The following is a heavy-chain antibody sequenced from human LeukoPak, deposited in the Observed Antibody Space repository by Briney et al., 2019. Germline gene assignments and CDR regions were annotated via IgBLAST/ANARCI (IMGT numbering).Heavy chain of an antibody. J-gene: IGHJ4*02. D-gene: IGHD3-10*01. Sequence: SETLSLTCTVSGGSISRYYWSWIRQPAGKGLEWIGCIYTSGSTNYNPSLKSRVTMSVDTSKNQFFLKLSSVTPAATAVYYCARDLNVPVAMTGSGSYSTDYWGQGPLVTVSS. CDR1: GGSISRYY. V-gene: IGHV4-4*07. CDR3: ARDLNVPVAMTGSGSYSTDY. CDR2: IYTSGST.